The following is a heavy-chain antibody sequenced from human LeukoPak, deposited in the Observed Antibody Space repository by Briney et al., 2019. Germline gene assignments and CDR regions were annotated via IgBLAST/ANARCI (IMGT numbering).Heavy chain of an antibody. CDR3: ARGTGSYYSLGY. J-gene: IGHJ4*02. V-gene: IGHV3-74*01. CDR1: GFTFSDFY. D-gene: IGHD1-26*01. CDR2: INSDGSST. Sequence: PGGSLRLSCAASGFTFSDFYMSWVRQAPGKGLVWVSRINSDGSSTSYADSVKGRFTISRDNAKNTLYLQMDGLRAEDTAMYYCARGTGSYYSLGYWGQGTLVTVSS.